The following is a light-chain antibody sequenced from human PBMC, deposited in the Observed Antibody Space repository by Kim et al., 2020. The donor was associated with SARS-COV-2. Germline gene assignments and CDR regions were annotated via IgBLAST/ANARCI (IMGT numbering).Light chain of an antibody. V-gene: IGKV1-5*01. J-gene: IGKJ2*01. CDR3: HHYDSYIPAT. Sequence: AANGDRVTVTCRASQSINRWLARYQQEPGTAPKLLNFGASSLASGVPPRFSGSGSEAKFTLTISSLRPDDFASYYCHHYDSYIPATFGQGTKLEI. CDR2: GAS. CDR1: QSINRW.